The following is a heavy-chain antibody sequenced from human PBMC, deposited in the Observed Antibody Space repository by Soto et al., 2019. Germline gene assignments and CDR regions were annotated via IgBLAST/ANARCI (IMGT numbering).Heavy chain of an antibody. CDR3: ARSPFYGSKSHVDY. CDR1: GFSISDGGYS. D-gene: IGHD3-10*01. J-gene: IGHJ4*02. V-gene: IGHV4-30-2*01. CDR2: THVSGDT. Sequence: QLQLQESGSGLVKPSQTLSLNCAVSGFSISDGGYSWSWIRQPPGKGLEWIGYTHVSGDTYYNPALTGRVTLSVDRSRNQFSLNLRSMSAADTAVYYCARSPFYGSKSHVDYWGQGTLVSVSS.